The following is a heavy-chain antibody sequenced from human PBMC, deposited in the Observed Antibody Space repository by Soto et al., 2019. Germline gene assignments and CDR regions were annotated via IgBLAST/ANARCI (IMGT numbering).Heavy chain of an antibody. D-gene: IGHD3-22*01. CDR3: AKKSASYYDSSGYYPLDY. Sequence: PGGSLRLSCAASGFTFSSYAMSWVRQAPGKGLEWVSAISGSGGSTYYADSVKGRFTISRDNSKNTLYLQMNSLRAEDTAVYYCAKKSASYYDSSGYYPLDYWGQGTLVTVSS. CDR2: ISGSGGST. V-gene: IGHV3-23*01. J-gene: IGHJ4*02. CDR1: GFTFSSYA.